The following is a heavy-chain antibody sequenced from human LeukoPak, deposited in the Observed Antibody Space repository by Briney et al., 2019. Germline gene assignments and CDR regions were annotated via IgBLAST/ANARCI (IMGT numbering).Heavy chain of an antibody. V-gene: IGHV1-8*01. D-gene: IGHD3-22*01. CDR3: ARRYYDSMGDAFDI. J-gene: IGHJ3*02. CDR1: GYTFTSYD. CDR2: MNPNSGNT. Sequence: ASVKVSCKASGYTFTSYDINWVRQATGQGLEWMGWMNPNSGNTGYAQKFQGRVTMTRNTSISTAYMELSSLRSEDTAVYYCARRYYDSMGDAFDIWGQGTMVTVSS.